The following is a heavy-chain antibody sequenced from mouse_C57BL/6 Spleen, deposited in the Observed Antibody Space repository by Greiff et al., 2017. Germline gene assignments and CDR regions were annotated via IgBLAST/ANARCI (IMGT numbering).Heavy chain of an antibody. D-gene: IGHD2-2*01. Sequence: EVKLVESGEGLVKPGGSLKLSCAASGFTFSSYAMSWVRQTPEKRLEWVAYISSGGDYIYYADTVKGRFTISRDNARNTLYLQMSSLKSEDTAMYYCTRDGVTPAWFAYWGQGTLVTVSA. J-gene: IGHJ3*01. CDR3: TRDGVTPAWFAY. V-gene: IGHV5-9-1*02. CDR2: ISSGGDYI. CDR1: GFTFSSYA.